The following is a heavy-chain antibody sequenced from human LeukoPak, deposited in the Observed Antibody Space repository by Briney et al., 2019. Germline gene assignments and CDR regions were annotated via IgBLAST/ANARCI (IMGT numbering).Heavy chain of an antibody. CDR1: GYRFTSYW. Sequence: GESLKISCKGSGYRFTSYWIGWVRQMPGKGLEWMGIIYPGDSDTRYSPSFQGQVTISADKSISAAFLQWSSLKASDTAMYYCARPKSAMTRGGFDIWGQGTMVTVSS. D-gene: IGHD2-15*01. CDR2: IYPGDSDT. J-gene: IGHJ3*02. V-gene: IGHV5-51*01. CDR3: ARPKSAMTRGGFDI.